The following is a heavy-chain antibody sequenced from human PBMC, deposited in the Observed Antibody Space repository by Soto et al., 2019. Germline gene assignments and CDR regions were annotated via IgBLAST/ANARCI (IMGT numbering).Heavy chain of an antibody. D-gene: IGHD3-22*01. CDR3: ARDLGYYDSSGYPLDY. CDR1: GGTFSSYA. Sequence: GASVKVSCKASGGTFSSYAISWVRQAPGQGLEWMGGIIPIFGTANYAQKFQGRVTITADESTSTAYMELSSLRSEDTAVYYCARDLGYYDSSGYPLDYWGQGTLVTVSS. CDR2: IIPIFGTA. V-gene: IGHV1-69*13. J-gene: IGHJ4*02.